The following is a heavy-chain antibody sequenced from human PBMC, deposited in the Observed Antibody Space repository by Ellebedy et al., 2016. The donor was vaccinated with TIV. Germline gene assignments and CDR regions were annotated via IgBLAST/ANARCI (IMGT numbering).Heavy chain of an antibody. CDR1: GFTVSNNY. CDR2: IYSVGST. J-gene: IGHJ4*02. D-gene: IGHD1-26*01. Sequence: GESLKISCAASGFTVSNNYMSWVRQAPGKGLEWVSVIYSVGSTFYADSVKGRFTVSRDNSKNTLYLQMNSLRAEDTAVYYCARDPPYSESSLYDYWGQGTLVIVSS. CDR3: ARDPPYSESSLYDY. V-gene: IGHV3-66*01.